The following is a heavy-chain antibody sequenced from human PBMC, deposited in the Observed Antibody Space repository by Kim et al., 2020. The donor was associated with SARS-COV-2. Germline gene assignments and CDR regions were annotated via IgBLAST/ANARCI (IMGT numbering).Heavy chain of an antibody. J-gene: IGHJ6*02. CDR3: ARDLLQVGNEDV. D-gene: IGHD1-1*01. Sequence: YYADSVKGRFTISRDNSKNTLYLQMNSLRAEDTAVYYCARDLLQVGNEDVWGQGTTVTVSS. V-gene: IGHV3-53*01.